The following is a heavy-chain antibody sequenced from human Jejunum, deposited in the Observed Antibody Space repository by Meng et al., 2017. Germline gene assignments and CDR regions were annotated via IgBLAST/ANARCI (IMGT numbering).Heavy chain of an antibody. CDR2: ISWKSGSI. Sequence: GGSLRLSCAASGFTFEDFAMHWVRQAPGKGLEWVSGISWKSGSIAYADSVKGRFTISRDNAKNSLYLQMNSLRVEDTALYYCVKDNRLTLQGVMDVWGQGTTVTVSS. CDR1: GFTFEDFA. CDR3: VKDNRLTLQGVMDV. J-gene: IGHJ6*02. D-gene: IGHD3-16*01. V-gene: IGHV3-9*01.